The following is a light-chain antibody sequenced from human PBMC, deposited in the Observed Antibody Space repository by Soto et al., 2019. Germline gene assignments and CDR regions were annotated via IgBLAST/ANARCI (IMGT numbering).Light chain of an antibody. V-gene: IGKV3-20*01. J-gene: IGKJ2*01. CDR2: GAS. Sequence: EIVLTQSPCTVSLSPGERATLSCRASQSVTSNSLAWYQQKPGQAPRLLISGASRRATGIPDKFTGSGSGTDFTLTISRLEAEDFALYYCQQYGSSPYTFGQGTKVDIK. CDR3: QQYGSSPYT. CDR1: QSVTSNS.